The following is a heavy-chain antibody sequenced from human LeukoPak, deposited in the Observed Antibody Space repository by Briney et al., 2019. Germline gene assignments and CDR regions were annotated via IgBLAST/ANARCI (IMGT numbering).Heavy chain of an antibody. V-gene: IGHV3-20*04. CDR2: INWNGGST. CDR3: AKGGLPAAIEGRELDY. CDR1: GFTFDDYG. J-gene: IGHJ4*02. Sequence: GGSLRLSCAASGFTFDDYGMSWVRQAPGKGLERVSGINWNGGSTGYADSVKGRFTISRDNSKNTLYLQMNSLRAEDTAVYYCAKGGLPAAIEGRELDYWGQGTLVTVSS. D-gene: IGHD2-2*01.